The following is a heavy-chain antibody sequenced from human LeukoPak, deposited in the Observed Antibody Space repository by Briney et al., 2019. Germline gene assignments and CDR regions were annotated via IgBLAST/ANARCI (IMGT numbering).Heavy chain of an antibody. V-gene: IGHV4-59*01. CDR1: GGSISNYY. CDR2: IHYSGST. CDR3: ARELGATVVNYGMDV. D-gene: IGHD4-23*01. Sequence: SETLSLTCTVSGGSISNYYWSWIRQPPGKGLEWMEYIHYSGSTNYNPSLKSRVTMSVDTSKKQLSLKLTSMTAADTAVYYCARELGATVVNYGMDVWGHGTTVTVSS. J-gene: IGHJ6*02.